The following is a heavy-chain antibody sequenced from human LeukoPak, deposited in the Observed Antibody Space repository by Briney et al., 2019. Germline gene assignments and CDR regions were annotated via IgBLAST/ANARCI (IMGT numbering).Heavy chain of an antibody. CDR2: MKEDGGEI. Sequence: GGSLRLSCAGSGVPFSNYWMAWVRQAPGKGLEWVANMKEDGGEINYVDSVEGRFTISRDNAKNSLDLQMNSLRVDDTAVYYCVRDRGYSTFDYWGQGTLVIVSS. CDR3: VRDRGYSTFDY. D-gene: IGHD4-23*01. J-gene: IGHJ4*02. V-gene: IGHV3-7*01. CDR1: GVPFSNYW.